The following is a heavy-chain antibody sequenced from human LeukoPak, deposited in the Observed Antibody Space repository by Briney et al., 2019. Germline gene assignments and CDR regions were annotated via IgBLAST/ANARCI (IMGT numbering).Heavy chain of an antibody. CDR2: ITGSGTNT. V-gene: IGHV3-23*01. D-gene: IGHD5-24*01. CDR3: AREGREGYNYPALDF. CDR1: GFIFTNYG. Sequence: GGSLRLSCAASGFIFTNYGISWVRQAPGKGLGWVSGITGSGTNTYYADSVKGRFTISRDNTKNSLYLHMSSLRVEDTAVYYCAREGREGYNYPALDFWGQGILVTVSS. J-gene: IGHJ4*02.